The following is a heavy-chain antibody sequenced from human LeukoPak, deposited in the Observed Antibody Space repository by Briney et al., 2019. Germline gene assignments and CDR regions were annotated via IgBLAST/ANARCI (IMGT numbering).Heavy chain of an antibody. V-gene: IGHV3-33*01. D-gene: IGHD1-1*01. CDR2: IWYDGSNK. J-gene: IGHJ4*02. Sequence: GGSLRLSCAASGFTFSSYGMHWVRQAPGKGLEWVAVIWYDGSNKYYADSVKGRFTISRDNSKNTLYLQMNSLRAEDTAVYYCARGWTREMATTGGFDYWGQGTLVTVSS. CDR1: GFTFSSYG. CDR3: ARGWTREMATTGGFDY.